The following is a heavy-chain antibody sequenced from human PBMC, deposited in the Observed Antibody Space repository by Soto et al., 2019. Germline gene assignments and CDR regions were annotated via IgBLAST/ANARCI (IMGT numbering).Heavy chain of an antibody. D-gene: IGHD3-3*01. V-gene: IGHV3-30*03. J-gene: IGHJ4*02. Sequence: HPVGSLRLSCAASGFTFSSYGMHWVRQAPGKGLEWVAVISYDGSNKYYADSVKGRFTFSRDNSKNTLYLQMNSLRAEDTAVYYCATEYYDFWSGYRQSDYWGQGTLVTVS. CDR1: GFTFSSYG. CDR2: ISYDGSNK. CDR3: ATEYYDFWSGYRQSDY.